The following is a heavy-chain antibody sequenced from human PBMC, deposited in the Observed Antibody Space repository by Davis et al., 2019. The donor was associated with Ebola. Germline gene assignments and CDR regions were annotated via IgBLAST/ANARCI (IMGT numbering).Heavy chain of an antibody. V-gene: IGHV3-48*04. CDR1: GFTFSSYS. CDR2: ISSSSSTI. CDR3: ASGSSGWYYYYYGMDV. Sequence: GESLKISCAASGFTFSSYSMNWVRQAPGKGLEWVSYISSSSSTIYYADSVKGRFTISRDNAKNTLYLQMNSLRAEDTAVYYCASGSSGWYYYYYGMDVWGQGTTVTVSS. J-gene: IGHJ6*02. D-gene: IGHD6-19*01.